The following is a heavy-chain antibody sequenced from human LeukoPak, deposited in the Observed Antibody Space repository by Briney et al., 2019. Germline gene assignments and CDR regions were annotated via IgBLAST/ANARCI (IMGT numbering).Heavy chain of an antibody. CDR3: ARDPFYGDADLDS. CDR2: ITSSGGST. CDR1: GFTFSSYA. Sequence: GGSLRLSCAGSGFTFSSYAMSWVRQAPGKGLEWVSAITSSGGSTYYADSVKGRFTISRDNAKNTLYLQMNSLRAEDTAVYYCARDPFYGDADLDSWGQGTLVTVSS. V-gene: IGHV3-23*01. D-gene: IGHD4-17*01. J-gene: IGHJ4*02.